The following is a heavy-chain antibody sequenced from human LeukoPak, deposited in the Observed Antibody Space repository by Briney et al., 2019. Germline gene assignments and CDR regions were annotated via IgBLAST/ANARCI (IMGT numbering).Heavy chain of an antibody. CDR1: GFTFSSYW. D-gene: IGHD6-13*01. CDR2: IKQDGSQK. CDR3: TCPSAAGPD. Sequence: GGSLRLSCAASGFTFSSYWMSWVRQAPGKGLEWVANIKQDGSQKYYVDSVKGRFTISRDNAKNSLYLQMNSLRAEDTAMYYCTCPSAAGPDWGQGTLVTVSS. J-gene: IGHJ4*02. V-gene: IGHV3-7*03.